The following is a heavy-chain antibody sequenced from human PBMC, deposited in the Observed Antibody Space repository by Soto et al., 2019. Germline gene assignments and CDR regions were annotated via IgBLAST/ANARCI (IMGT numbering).Heavy chain of an antibody. CDR1: GFTFSSYG. CDR3: AREGARRAADRGELVY. V-gene: IGHV3-33*01. J-gene: IGHJ4*02. Sequence: GGSLRLSCAASGFTFSSYGMHWVRQAPGKGLEWVAVIWYDGSNKYYADSVKGRFTISRDNSKNTLYLQMNSLRAEDTAVYYCAREGARRAADRGELVYWGQGTLVTVSS. D-gene: IGHD3-16*01. CDR2: IWYDGSNK.